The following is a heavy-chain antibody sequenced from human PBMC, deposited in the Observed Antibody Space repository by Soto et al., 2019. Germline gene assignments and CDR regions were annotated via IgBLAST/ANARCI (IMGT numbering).Heavy chain of an antibody. CDR2: IYPGDSET. J-gene: IGHJ3*02. Sequence: GESLKISCKGSGYRFTKYWIGWVRQMPGKGLEWMGIIYPGDSETRYSPSFQGQVTISADRSISTAYLQWSSLKASDTAMYYCTRDYGDYADAFDIWGQGTMVTVSS. D-gene: IGHD4-17*01. CDR3: TRDYGDYADAFDI. CDR1: GYRFTKYW. V-gene: IGHV5-51*01.